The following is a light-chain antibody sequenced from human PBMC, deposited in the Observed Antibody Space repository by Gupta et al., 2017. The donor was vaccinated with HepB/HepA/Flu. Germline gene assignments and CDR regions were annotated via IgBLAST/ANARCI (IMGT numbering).Light chain of an antibody. Sequence: QSALTQPASVSGSPGQSITLSCTGTNNNIGTYNLVSWYQPHPDKAPKLILYEVTKRPSGVSSRFSGSKSGNTASLTISGLQAEDEADYYCCSYAGGNSYVILGGGTKLTVL. J-gene: IGLJ2*01. CDR2: EVT. CDR3: CSYAGGNSYVI. V-gene: IGLV2-23*02. CDR1: NNNIGTYNL.